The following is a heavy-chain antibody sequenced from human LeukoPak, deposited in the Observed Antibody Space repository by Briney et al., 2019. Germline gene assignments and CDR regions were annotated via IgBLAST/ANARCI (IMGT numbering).Heavy chain of an antibody. V-gene: IGHV4-34*01. Sequence: PSETLSLTCAVYGGSFSGYYWSRIRQPPGKGLEWIGEINHSGSTNYNPSLKSRVTISVDTSKNQFSLKLSSVTAADTAVYYCARGSPPYYYDSSGSHGAFDIWGQGTMVTVSS. CDR3: ARGSPPYYYDSSGSHGAFDI. CDR1: GGSFSGYY. CDR2: INHSGST. D-gene: IGHD3-22*01. J-gene: IGHJ3*02.